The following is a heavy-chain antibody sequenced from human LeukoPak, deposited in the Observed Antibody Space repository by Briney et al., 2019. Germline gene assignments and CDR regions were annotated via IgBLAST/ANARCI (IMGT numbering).Heavy chain of an antibody. CDR3: AKDGVLGCSSTSCYSGYFDY. V-gene: IGHV3-23*01. CDR1: GFTFSSYA. D-gene: IGHD2-2*01. CDR2: ISGSGGST. J-gene: IGHJ4*02. Sequence: GGSLRLSCAASGFTFSSYAMNWVRQAPGKGLEWVSAISGSGGSTYYADSVKGRFTISRDNSKNTLYLQMNSLRAEDTAVYYCAKDGVLGCSSTSCYSGYFDYWGQGTLVTVSS.